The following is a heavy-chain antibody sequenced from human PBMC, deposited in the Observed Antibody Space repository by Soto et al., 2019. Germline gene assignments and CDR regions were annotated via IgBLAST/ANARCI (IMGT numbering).Heavy chain of an antibody. Sequence: QVQLVESGGGVVQPGRSLRLSCAASGFTFSSYGMHWVRQAPGNGLEWVAVIWYDGSNKYYADSVKGRFTISRDNSKNTLYLQMNSLRAEDTAVYYCARDISYDGDYDYFDYWGQGTLVTVSS. CDR2: IWYDGSNK. J-gene: IGHJ4*02. CDR1: GFTFSSYG. V-gene: IGHV3-33*01. D-gene: IGHD4-17*01. CDR3: ARDISYDGDYDYFDY.